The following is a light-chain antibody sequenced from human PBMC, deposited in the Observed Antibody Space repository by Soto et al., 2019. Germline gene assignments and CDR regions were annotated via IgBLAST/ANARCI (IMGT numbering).Light chain of an antibody. J-gene: IGLJ3*02. Sequence: QSVLTQPPSASGSPGQSVTISCTGTSSDVGGYNFVSWYQHHPGKAPKLMIYEVSKRPSGVPDRLSGSKSANTASLTVSGLPAEAEAAYYSSSYAGSNSFVVFGGGTTLTAL. CDR3: SSYAGSNSFVV. CDR2: EVS. CDR1: SSDVGGYNF. V-gene: IGLV2-8*01.